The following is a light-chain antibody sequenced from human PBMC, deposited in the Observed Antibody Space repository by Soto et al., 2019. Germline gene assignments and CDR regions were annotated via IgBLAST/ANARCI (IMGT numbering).Light chain of an antibody. CDR3: SSYTTSSTRV. Sequence: QSVLTQPASVSGSPGQSIAISCTGSSSDVGIYNYVSWYQQHPGKVPKLIIYEVTNRPSGVSNRFSGSKSGNTASLTISGLQAEDEGDYYCSSYTTSSTRVFGTGTNVTAL. J-gene: IGLJ1*01. CDR1: SSDVGIYNY. CDR2: EVT. V-gene: IGLV2-14*01.